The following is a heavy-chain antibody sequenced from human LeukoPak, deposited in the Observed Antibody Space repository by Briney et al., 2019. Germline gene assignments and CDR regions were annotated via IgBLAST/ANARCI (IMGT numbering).Heavy chain of an antibody. V-gene: IGHV3-23*01. J-gene: IGHJ4*02. Sequence: PGGSLRLSCAASGFTFSSYAMSWVRQAPGKGLEWVSAISGSGCRTYYADSVKGRFTISRDNSKSTLYLQMNSLRAQDTPVYYCAKDMVLWFVIFDNSGQGALVTVSP. D-gene: IGHD3-10*01. CDR1: GFTFSSYA. CDR3: AKDMVLWFVIFDN. CDR2: ISGSGCRT.